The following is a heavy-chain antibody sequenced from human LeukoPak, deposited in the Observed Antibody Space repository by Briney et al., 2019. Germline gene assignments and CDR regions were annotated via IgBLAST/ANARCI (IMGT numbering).Heavy chain of an antibody. V-gene: IGHV3-23*01. CDR3: ARPLRGTIGYYLDY. Sequence: GSLRLSCATSAFTFSNDAMSWVRQTPGKGLEWVSTISGSVGSTYYGDSVKGRFTISRDNSKSTLFLQMNSLRAEDTAVYYCARPLRGTIGYYLDYWGQGTLVTVSS. CDR1: AFTFSNDA. CDR2: ISGSVGST. J-gene: IGHJ4*02. D-gene: IGHD2-8*01.